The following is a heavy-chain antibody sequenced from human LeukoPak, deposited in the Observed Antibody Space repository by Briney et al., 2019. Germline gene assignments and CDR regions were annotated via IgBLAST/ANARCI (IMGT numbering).Heavy chain of an antibody. CDR1: GASIRSYY. Sequence: SEALSLTCTVSGASIRSYYWSWIRQAPGKGLEWVGFISYSGYTSYSPSLKSRVAISVDTSKSQFSLRLTSMTAADTAIYYCARGRNDNGGMFFDSWAQGTLVTVSS. V-gene: IGHV4-59*01. CDR3: ARGRNDNGGMFFDS. J-gene: IGHJ4*02. CDR2: ISYSGYT. D-gene: IGHD4-23*01.